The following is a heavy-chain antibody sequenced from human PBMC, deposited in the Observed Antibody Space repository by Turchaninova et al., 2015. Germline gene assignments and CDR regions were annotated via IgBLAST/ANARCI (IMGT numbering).Heavy chain of an antibody. CDR2: IYPNSGGT. CDR1: GYTFTDND. J-gene: IGHJ4*02. Sequence: QVQLVQSGAEVKEPGASVKVSCKASGYTFTDNDIHWGRQATGQGLGWVGWIYPNSGGTNYAQKFKGRVTMTRDTSISTSYLELSSLGSEDTAVYYCARNQDGYGYWGQGTLVTVSS. D-gene: IGHD5-24*01. CDR3: ARNQDGYGY. V-gene: IGHV1-2*02.